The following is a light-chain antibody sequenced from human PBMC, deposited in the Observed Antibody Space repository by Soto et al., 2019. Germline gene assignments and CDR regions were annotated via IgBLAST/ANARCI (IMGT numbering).Light chain of an antibody. CDR3: QQYYISPLT. Sequence: DIVMTQSPDSLAVSLGERATINCKSSQSILYSSNNKNYLAWYQQKPGQPPKLLIYWASTRESGVPYRFSGSGSGTDFPLTISSLQAEDVAVYYCQQYYISPLTFGGGTKVEIK. J-gene: IGKJ4*01. CDR1: QSILYSSNNKNY. V-gene: IGKV4-1*01. CDR2: WAS.